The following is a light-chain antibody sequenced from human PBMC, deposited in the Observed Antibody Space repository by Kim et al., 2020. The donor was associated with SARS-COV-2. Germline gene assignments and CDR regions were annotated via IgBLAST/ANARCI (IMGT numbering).Light chain of an antibody. CDR3: QQYNNWPLYS. CDR1: QRVSSN. CDR2: GAS. J-gene: IGKJ2*03. Sequence: EVVMTQSPATLSVSPGERATLSCRASQRVSSNLAWYQQKPGQAPRLLIYGASTRAPGIAARFSGSGSGTEFTLTISSLQSEDFTVYYCQQYNNWPLYSFGQGTKLEI. V-gene: IGKV3-15*01.